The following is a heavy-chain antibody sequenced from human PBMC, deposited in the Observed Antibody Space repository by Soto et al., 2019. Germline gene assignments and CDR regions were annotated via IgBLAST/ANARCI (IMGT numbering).Heavy chain of an antibody. D-gene: IGHD4-17*01. V-gene: IGHV3-23*01. Sequence: EVQLLESGGGLVQPGGSLRLSCAASGFTFSSYAMSWVRQAPGKGLEWVSAISGSGGSTYYADSVKGRFTISRDNSKNTRYLQMHSLRAEDTAVYYCATLPPMTTVTTSHYFDYWGQGTLVTVSS. CDR3: ATLPPMTTVTTSHYFDY. CDR1: GFTFSSYA. CDR2: ISGSGGST. J-gene: IGHJ4*02.